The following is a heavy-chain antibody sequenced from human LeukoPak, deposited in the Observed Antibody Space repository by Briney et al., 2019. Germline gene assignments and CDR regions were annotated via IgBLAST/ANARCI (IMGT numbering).Heavy chain of an antibody. V-gene: IGHV1-2*02. Sequence: ASVKVSCKASGYTFTSYDINWVRQATGQGLEWMGWINPNSGDTNYAQRFQGRVTMTRDTSISTAYMELSRLRSDDTAVYSCARLSSGYYSDYWGQGTLVTVSS. J-gene: IGHJ4*02. CDR2: INPNSGDT. CDR1: GYTFTSYD. D-gene: IGHD3-22*01. CDR3: ARLSSGYYSDY.